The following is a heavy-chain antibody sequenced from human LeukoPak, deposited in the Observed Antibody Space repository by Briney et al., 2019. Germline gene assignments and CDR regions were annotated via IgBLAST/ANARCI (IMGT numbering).Heavy chain of an antibody. CDR2: IIPIFGTA. V-gene: IGHV1-69*13. J-gene: IGHJ4*02. Sequence: ASVKVSCKASGGTFSSYAISWVRQAPGQGLEWMGGIIPIFGTANYAQKFQGRVTITADESTSTAYMELRSLRSDDTAVYYCKTTVTTYFDYWGQGTLVTVSS. CDR1: GGTFSSYA. D-gene: IGHD4-17*01. CDR3: KTTVTTYFDY.